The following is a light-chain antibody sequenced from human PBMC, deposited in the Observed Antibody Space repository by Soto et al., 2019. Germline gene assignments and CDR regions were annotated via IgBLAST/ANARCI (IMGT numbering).Light chain of an antibody. CDR2: DAS. Sequence: QLTQSPSSLSASVGDRVTITCRASQGIRTDLGWYQQSPGKAPKVLIYDASNLETGVPSRFSGRGYGTDFTLTISSLQPEDFATYYCQQSYSTPLTFGGGTKVDIK. CDR3: QQSYSTPLT. J-gene: IGKJ4*01. CDR1: QGIRTD. V-gene: IGKV1-39*01.